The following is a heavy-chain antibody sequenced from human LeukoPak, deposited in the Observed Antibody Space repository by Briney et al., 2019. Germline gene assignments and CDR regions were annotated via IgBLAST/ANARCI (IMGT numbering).Heavy chain of an antibody. CDR2: IIPIFGTA. J-gene: IGHJ3*02. Sequence: ASVKVSCKASGGTFSSYAISWVRQAPGQGLEWMGGIIPIFGTANYAQKFQGRVTITADESTSTAYMELSSLRSEDTAVYYCARSIAARSAFDIWGQGTVVTVSS. D-gene: IGHD6-6*01. CDR3: ARSIAARSAFDI. CDR1: GGTFSSYA. V-gene: IGHV1-69*13.